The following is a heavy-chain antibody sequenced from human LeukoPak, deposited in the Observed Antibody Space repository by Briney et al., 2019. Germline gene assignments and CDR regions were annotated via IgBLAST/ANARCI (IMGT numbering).Heavy chain of an antibody. CDR3: ARVGGSGYDYRYYYMDV. CDR1: GGSFSGYY. D-gene: IGHD5-12*01. V-gene: IGHV4-34*01. Sequence: SETLSLTCAVYGGSFSGYYWSWIRQPPGKGLEWIGEINHSGSTNYNPSLKSRVTISVDTSKNQFSLKLSSVTAADTAVYYCARVGGSGYDYRYYYMDVWGKGTTVTVSS. CDR2: INHSGST. J-gene: IGHJ6*03.